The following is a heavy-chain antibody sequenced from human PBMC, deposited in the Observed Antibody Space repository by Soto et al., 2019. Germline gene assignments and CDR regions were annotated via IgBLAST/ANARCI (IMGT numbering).Heavy chain of an antibody. CDR3: ARSQGSSTSLEIYYYYYYGMDV. J-gene: IGHJ6*02. CDR2: IIPISGTA. CDR1: GGTFSSYA. D-gene: IGHD2-2*01. V-gene: IGHV1-69*01. Sequence: QVQLVQSGAEVKKPGSSVKVSCKASGGTFSSYAISWVRQAPGQGLEWMGGIIPISGTANYAQKFQGRVTITADESTSTAYMELSSRRSEDPAVYYCARSQGSSTSLEIYYYYYYGMDVWGQGTTVTVSS.